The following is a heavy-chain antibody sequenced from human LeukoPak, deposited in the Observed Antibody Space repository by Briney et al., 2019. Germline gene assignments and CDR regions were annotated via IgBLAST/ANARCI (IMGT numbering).Heavy chain of an antibody. Sequence: PGGSLRLSCAASGFTFSSYWMSWVRQAPGKGLEWVANIKQDGSEKYYVDSVKGRFTISRDNAKNSLYLQMNSLRAEDTAVYYCARDNGRVRGAGAFDIWGQGTMVTVSS. J-gene: IGHJ3*02. CDR2: IKQDGSEK. D-gene: IGHD3-10*01. V-gene: IGHV3-7*01. CDR1: GFTFSSYW. CDR3: ARDNGRVRGAGAFDI.